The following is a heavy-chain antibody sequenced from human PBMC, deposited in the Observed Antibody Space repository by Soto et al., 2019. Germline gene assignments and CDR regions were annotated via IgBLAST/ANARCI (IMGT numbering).Heavy chain of an antibody. D-gene: IGHD1-26*01. Sequence: ASVKVSCKASGYTFSNYAMHWVRQAPGQSLEWMGWIDAGNGKTKYSQKFQGRVTITRDTSASTAYMELSSLRSEDTAVYYCAGGIWYSGSYYFDNWGQGILVTVSS. CDR2: IDAGNGKT. CDR3: AGGIWYSGSYYFDN. J-gene: IGHJ4*02. V-gene: IGHV1-3*01. CDR1: GYTFSNYA.